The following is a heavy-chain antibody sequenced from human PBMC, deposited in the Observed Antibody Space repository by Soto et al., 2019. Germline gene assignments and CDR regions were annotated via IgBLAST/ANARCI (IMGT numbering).Heavy chain of an antibody. CDR1: GGSISSYY. J-gene: IGHJ6*02. CDR3: ARDRDSSSWDGYYYYYGMDV. D-gene: IGHD6-13*01. V-gene: IGHV4-59*01. Sequence: PSETLSLTCTVSGGSISSYYWSWIRQPPGKGLEWIGYIYYSGSTNYNPSLESRVTISVDTSKNQFSLKLSSVTAADTAVYYCARDRDSSSWDGYYYYYGMDVWGQGTTVTVSS. CDR2: IYYSGST.